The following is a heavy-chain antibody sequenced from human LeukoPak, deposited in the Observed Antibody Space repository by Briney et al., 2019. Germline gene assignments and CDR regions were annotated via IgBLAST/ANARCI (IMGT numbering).Heavy chain of an antibody. CDR2: IYSSGNT. CDR3: AKSNGYGLIDI. V-gene: IGHV4-59*12. Sequence: PSETLSLTCTVSGGSISSYFWSWIRQPPGKGLEWIGYIYSSGNTNYNPSLKSRVTISLDTSRNQFSLKLNSVTAADTAVYYCAKSNGYGLIDIWGQGTMVTVSS. CDR1: GGSISSYF. J-gene: IGHJ3*02. D-gene: IGHD3-10*01.